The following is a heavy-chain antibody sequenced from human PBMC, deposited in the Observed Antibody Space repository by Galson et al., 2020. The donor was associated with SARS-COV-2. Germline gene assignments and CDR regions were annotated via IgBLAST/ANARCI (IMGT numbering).Heavy chain of an antibody. V-gene: IGHV3-23*01. CDR1: VFPFNTYA. J-gene: IGHJ4*02. CDR2: MTGIGDGT. CDR3: AKDFNGVRSFDY. D-gene: IGHD2-8*01. Sequence: GGSLRLSCAASVFPFNTYAMSWVRQAPGKGLEWVSAMTGIGDGTFYSDSVKGRFAISRDNSKNTLYLQMNSLRAEDTAVYYGAKDFNGVRSFDYWGQGTLVTVSS.